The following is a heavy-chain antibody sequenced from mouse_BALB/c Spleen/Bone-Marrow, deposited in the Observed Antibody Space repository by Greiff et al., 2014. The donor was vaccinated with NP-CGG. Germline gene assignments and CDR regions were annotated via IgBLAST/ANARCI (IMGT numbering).Heavy chain of an antibody. J-gene: IGHJ2*01. CDR3: TRTYEYFDY. D-gene: IGHD2-3*01. Sequence: QVQLQQSGAELVRPGASVKLSCKTSGDTFTSYWINWVKQRPGQGLEWIGNIYPSDNYTNYNQKFKDKATLTADISSTTAYMQLSSPTSEDSAVYYCTRTYEYFDYWGQGTTLTVSS. CDR1: GDTFTSYW. V-gene: IGHV1-69*02. CDR2: IYPSDNYT.